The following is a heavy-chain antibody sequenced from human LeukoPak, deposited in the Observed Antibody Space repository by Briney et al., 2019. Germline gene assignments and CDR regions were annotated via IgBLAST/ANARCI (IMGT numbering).Heavy chain of an antibody. D-gene: IGHD6-19*01. V-gene: IGHV4-4*02. CDR3: ARAWYSSGWYFDY. CDR1: GGSITSTNW. CDR2: VSLSGVT. Sequence: PSGTLSLTCGVSGGSITSTNWWSWVRQSPGQGLEWIGEVSLSGVTNYNPSLSSRVIMALDTSKNHLSLKLTSVTAADTAVYYCARAWYSSGWYFDYWGQGTLVTVSS. J-gene: IGHJ4*02.